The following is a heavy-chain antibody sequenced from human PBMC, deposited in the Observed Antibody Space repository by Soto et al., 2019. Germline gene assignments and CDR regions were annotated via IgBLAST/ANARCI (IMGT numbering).Heavy chain of an antibody. D-gene: IGHD2-2*01. CDR1: GFTFSDHY. Sequence: GGSLRLSCAASGFTFSDHYMSWIRQAPGKGLEWISYINPSSTYTHYADSVKGRFTISRDNAENSLYLQMNSLRPEDTALYYCAKVTDIVVVPASFGADYWGQGTLVTSPQ. J-gene: IGHJ4*02. CDR2: INPSSTYT. V-gene: IGHV3-11*06. CDR3: AKVTDIVVVPASFGADY.